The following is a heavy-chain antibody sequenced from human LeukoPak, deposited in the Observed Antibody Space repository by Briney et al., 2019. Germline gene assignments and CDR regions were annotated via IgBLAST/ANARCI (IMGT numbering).Heavy chain of an antibody. V-gene: IGHV3-30-3*01. Sequence: GGSLRLSCAASGFTFSSYAMHWVRQAPGKGLEWVAVISYDGSNKYYADSVKGRFTISRDNPKNTLYLQMNSLRAEDTAVYYCARDWAATRTEGILDYWGQGTLVTVSS. CDR3: ARDWAATRTEGILDY. CDR1: GFTFSSYA. J-gene: IGHJ4*02. CDR2: ISYDGSNK. D-gene: IGHD1-14*01.